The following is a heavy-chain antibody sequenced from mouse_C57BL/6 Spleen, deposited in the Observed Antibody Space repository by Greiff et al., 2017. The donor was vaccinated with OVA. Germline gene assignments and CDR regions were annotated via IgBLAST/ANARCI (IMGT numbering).Heavy chain of an antibody. J-gene: IGHJ2*01. CDR2: IDPETGGT. CDR1: GYTFTDYE. CDR3: TRYVPFTVHFDY. D-gene: IGHD1-1*01. Sequence: VQLQQSGAELVRPGASVTLSCKASGYTFTDYEMHWVKQTPVHGLEWIGAIDPETGGTAYNQKIKGKAILTADKSSSTAYMELRSLTSEDSAVYYCTRYVPFTVHFDYWGQGTTLTVSS. V-gene: IGHV1-15*01.